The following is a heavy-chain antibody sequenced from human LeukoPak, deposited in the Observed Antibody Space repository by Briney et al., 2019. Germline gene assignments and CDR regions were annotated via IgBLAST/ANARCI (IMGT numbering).Heavy chain of an antibody. Sequence: GGSLRLSCAASGFTFSSYGMHWVRQAPGKGLEWVAFIRYDGSNKYYADSVKGRFTISRDNSKNTLYLQMNSLRAEDTAVYYCAKDHRYFDWESGFDPWGQGTLVTVSS. CDR1: GFTFSSYG. V-gene: IGHV3-30*02. D-gene: IGHD3-9*01. J-gene: IGHJ5*02. CDR3: AKDHRYFDWESGFDP. CDR2: IRYDGSNK.